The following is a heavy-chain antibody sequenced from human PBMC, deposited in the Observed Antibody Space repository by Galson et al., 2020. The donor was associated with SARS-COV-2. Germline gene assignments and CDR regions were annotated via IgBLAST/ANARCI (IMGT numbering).Heavy chain of an antibody. CDR3: ARVGLLWFGELSEENYYGMDV. CDR2: ISAYNGNT. Sequence: ASVKVSCKASGYTFTSYGISWVRQAPGQGLEWMGWISAYNGNTNYAQKLQGRVTMTTDTSTSTAYMELRSLRSDDTAVYYCARVGLLWFGELSEENYYGMDVWGQGTTVTVSS. CDR1: GYTFTSYG. V-gene: IGHV1-18*01. D-gene: IGHD3-10*01. J-gene: IGHJ6*02.